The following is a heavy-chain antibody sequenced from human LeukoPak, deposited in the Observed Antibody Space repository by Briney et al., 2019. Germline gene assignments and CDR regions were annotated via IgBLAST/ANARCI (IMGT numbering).Heavy chain of an antibody. V-gene: IGHV4-59*01. D-gene: IGHD5-18*01. CDR2: IYYSGST. CDR3: ARGGHSYGYYLY. CDR1: GGSISSYY. J-gene: IGHJ4*02. Sequence: SETLSLTCTVSGGSISSYYWSAIRQPPGKGLEWIGYIYYSGSTNYNPSLKSRVTISIDTSKNQFSLKLSSVTAADTAVYYCARGGHSYGYYLYWGQGTLVTVSS.